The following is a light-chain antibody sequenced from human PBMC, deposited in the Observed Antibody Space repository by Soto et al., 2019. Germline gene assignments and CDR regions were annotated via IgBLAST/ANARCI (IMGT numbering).Light chain of an antibody. J-gene: IGKJ1*01. CDR3: QQYGSSPWT. CDR1: QSVSSSY. CDR2: GAS. V-gene: IGKV3-20*01. Sequence: IILSQSAGTVSLSPGERATLSCRASQSVSSSYLAWYQQKPGQAPRLLIYGASSRATGIPDRFSGSGSGTDFTLTISRLEPEDFAVYYCQQYGSSPWTFGQVSKVDIK.